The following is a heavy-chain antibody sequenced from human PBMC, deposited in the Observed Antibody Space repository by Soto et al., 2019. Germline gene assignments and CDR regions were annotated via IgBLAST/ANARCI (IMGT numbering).Heavy chain of an antibody. CDR3: ARARTTLFGVVIIHYGMDV. V-gene: IGHV1-3*01. CDR2: INAGNGNT. Sequence: QVQLVQSGAEVKKPGASVKVSCKASGYTFTSYAMHWVRQAPGQRLEWMGWINAGNGNTKYSQKFQGRVTITRDTSASTAYMELSSLRSEDTAVYYCARARTTLFGVVIIHYGMDVWGQGTTVTVSS. D-gene: IGHD3-3*01. CDR1: GYTFTSYA. J-gene: IGHJ6*02.